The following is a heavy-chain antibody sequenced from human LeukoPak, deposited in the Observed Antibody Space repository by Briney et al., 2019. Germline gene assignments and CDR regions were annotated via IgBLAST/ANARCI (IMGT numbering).Heavy chain of an antibody. V-gene: IGHV1-18*01. Sequence: ASVKVSCKASGGTFSSYAISWVRQAPGQGLEWMGWISAYNGNTNYAQKLQGRVTMTTDTSTSTAYMELRSLRSDDTAVYYCARDRRVPYCSSTSCYLFDYWGQGTLVTVSS. D-gene: IGHD2-2*01. CDR1: GGTFSSYA. J-gene: IGHJ4*02. CDR2: ISAYNGNT. CDR3: ARDRRVPYCSSTSCYLFDY.